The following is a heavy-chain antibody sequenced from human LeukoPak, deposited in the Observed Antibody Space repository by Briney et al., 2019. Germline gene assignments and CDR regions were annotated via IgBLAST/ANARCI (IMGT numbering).Heavy chain of an antibody. CDR1: GYTFTSYA. D-gene: IGHD3-3*01. CDR2: INSNTGNP. CDR3: AREGEGTPIFGVVNTDDAFDI. J-gene: IGHJ3*02. V-gene: IGHV7-4-1*02. Sequence: ASVKVSCKASGYTFTSYAMNWVRQAPGQGLEWMGWINSNTGNPTYAQGFTGRFVFSLDTSVSTAYLQISSLKAEDTAVYYCAREGEGTPIFGVVNTDDAFDIWGQGTMVTVSS.